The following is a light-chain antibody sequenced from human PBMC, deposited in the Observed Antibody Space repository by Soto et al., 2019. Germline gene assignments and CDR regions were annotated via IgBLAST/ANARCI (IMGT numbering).Light chain of an antibody. V-gene: IGKV1-39*01. Sequence: DIQMTQSPSSLSASVGDRVNITCRASQSIRMYLSWYQQKPGKAPTLVINGASNLYSGVPSRFSGTGSGTDFTLTISDLQPEDFATYYCQQSDGMPYTFGQGTRLEIK. CDR3: QQSDGMPYT. CDR1: QSIRMY. J-gene: IGKJ5*01. CDR2: GAS.